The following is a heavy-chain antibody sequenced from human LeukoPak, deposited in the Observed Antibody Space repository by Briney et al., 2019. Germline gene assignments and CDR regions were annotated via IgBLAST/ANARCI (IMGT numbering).Heavy chain of an antibody. CDR2: IYYSGST. Sequence: KASETLSLTCTVSGGSISSYYWSWIRQPPGKGLEWIGYIYYSGSTNYNPSLKSRVTVSVDTSKNRFSLKLSSVTAADTAVYYCAGLLSLVGYCSGGSCSPQWFDPWGQGTLVTVSS. CDR1: GGSISSYY. CDR3: AGLLSLVGYCSGGSCSPQWFDP. D-gene: IGHD2-15*01. V-gene: IGHV4-59*08. J-gene: IGHJ5*02.